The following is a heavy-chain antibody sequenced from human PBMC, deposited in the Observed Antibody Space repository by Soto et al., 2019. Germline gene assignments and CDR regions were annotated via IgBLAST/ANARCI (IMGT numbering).Heavy chain of an antibody. CDR3: ATYSGTSGDFAY. J-gene: IGHJ4*02. V-gene: IGHV4-39*01. Sequence: QLQRRVSGPGLVKPSETLSLTCTVSGGSISSSNYYWGWIRKPPGKGLEWIGSVHYGGTTYYNPSLRSRVTISVDTARNQFALKLRSVTAADTAVYYCATYSGTSGDFAYWGQLTFVTESS. CDR1: GGSISSSNYY. CDR2: VHYGGTT. D-gene: IGHD1-26*01.